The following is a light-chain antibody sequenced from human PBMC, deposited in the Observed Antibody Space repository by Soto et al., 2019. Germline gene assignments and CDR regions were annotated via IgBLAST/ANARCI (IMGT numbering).Light chain of an antibody. Sequence: EFVLTQSPATLSLSPGERATLSCRASQSVSRTYLTWYHQRPGQAPRLLIYEASSRATGIPDKFSGSGSGTDFILTISRLEPEDFGVYYCQHQGTFGQGTKVEIK. V-gene: IGKV3D-20*02. CDR2: EAS. CDR3: QHQGT. CDR1: QSVSRTY. J-gene: IGKJ1*01.